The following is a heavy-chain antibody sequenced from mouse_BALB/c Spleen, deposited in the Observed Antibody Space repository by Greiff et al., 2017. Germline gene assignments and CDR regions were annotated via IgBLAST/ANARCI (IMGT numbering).Heavy chain of an antibody. Sequence: VQLQQSGTVLARPGASVKMSCKASGYTFTSYWMHWVKQRPGQGLEWIGAIYPGNSDTSYNQKFKGKAKLTAVTSTSTAYMELSSLTNEDSAVYYCTRAEDYYGSSYFDYWGQGTTLTVSS. CDR2: IYPGNSDT. V-gene: IGHV1-5*01. CDR3: TRAEDYYGSSYFDY. D-gene: IGHD1-1*01. CDR1: GYTFTSYW. J-gene: IGHJ2*01.